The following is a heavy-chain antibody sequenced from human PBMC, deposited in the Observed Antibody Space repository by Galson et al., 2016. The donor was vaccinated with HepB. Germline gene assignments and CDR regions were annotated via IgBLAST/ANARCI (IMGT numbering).Heavy chain of an antibody. CDR1: GGTFNSYA. J-gene: IGHJ6*02. CDR3: ARGRCGSVNCLTNHRPRYYYYGMDV. V-gene: IGHV1-69*13. Sequence: SVKVSCKASGGTFNSYAITWVRQAPGQGLEWMGGIIPIFGTAKYAQKFQGRVTITADESTSTAYMELSSLRSEDTAMYYCARGRCGSVNCLTNHRPRYYYYGMDVWGQGTTVTVSS. D-gene: IGHD2-2*01. CDR2: IIPIFGTA.